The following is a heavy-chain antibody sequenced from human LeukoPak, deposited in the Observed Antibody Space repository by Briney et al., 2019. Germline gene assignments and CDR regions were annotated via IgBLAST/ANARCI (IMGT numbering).Heavy chain of an antibody. Sequence: GGSLRLSCAASGFTFNNAWMNWVRQAPGKGLDWVGRIYRITDGGTTEYAAPVEGRFTISRDDSKNTLYLQINSLNTEDTALYYCTTGSNRYDSSDFDYWGQGTLVTVSS. CDR3: TTGSNRYDSSDFDY. D-gene: IGHD3-22*01. CDR2: IYRITDGGTT. CDR1: GFTFNNAW. J-gene: IGHJ4*02. V-gene: IGHV3-15*01.